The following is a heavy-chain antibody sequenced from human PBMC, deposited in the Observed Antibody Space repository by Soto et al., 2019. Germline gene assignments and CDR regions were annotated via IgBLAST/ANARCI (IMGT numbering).Heavy chain of an antibody. J-gene: IGHJ6*02. V-gene: IGHV4-34*01. CDR3: QGSSVRDYYYYGMDV. CDR2: INHSGST. CDR1: GGSFSGYY. Sequence: SETLSLTCAVYGGSFSGYYWSWIRQPPGKGLEWIGEINHSGSTNYNPSLKSRVTISVDTSKNQFSLKLSSVTAADTAVYYCQGSSVRDYYYYGMDVRGQGTTVTVSS. D-gene: IGHD2-15*01.